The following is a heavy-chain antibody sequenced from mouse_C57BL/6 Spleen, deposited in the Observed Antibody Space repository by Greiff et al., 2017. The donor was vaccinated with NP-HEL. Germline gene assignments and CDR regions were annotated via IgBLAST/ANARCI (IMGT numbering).Heavy chain of an antibody. D-gene: IGHD2-2*01. V-gene: IGHV1-50*01. CDR1: GYTFTSYW. Sequence: VQLQQPGAELVKPGASVKLSCKASGYTFTSYWMQWVKQRPGQGLEWIREIDPSDSYTNYNQKFKGKATLTVDTSSSTAYMQLSSLTSEDSAVYYCARPLLRLGGYFDYWGQGTTLTVSS. J-gene: IGHJ2*01. CDR2: IDPSDSYT. CDR3: ARPLLRLGGYFDY.